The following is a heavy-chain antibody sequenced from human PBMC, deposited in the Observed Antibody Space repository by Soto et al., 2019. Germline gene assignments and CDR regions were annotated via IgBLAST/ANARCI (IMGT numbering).Heavy chain of an antibody. D-gene: IGHD3-22*01. CDR1: GGSVSSGSYY. CDR2: IYYSGST. CDR3: ARELRYYDSSGCYGEGFDY. J-gene: IGHJ4*02. V-gene: IGHV4-61*01. Sequence: SETLSLTCTVSGGSVSSGSYYWSWIRQPPGKGLEWIGYIYYSGSTNYNPSLKSRVTISVDTSKNQFSLKLSSVTAADTAVYYCARELRYYDSSGCYGEGFDYWGQGTLVTVSS.